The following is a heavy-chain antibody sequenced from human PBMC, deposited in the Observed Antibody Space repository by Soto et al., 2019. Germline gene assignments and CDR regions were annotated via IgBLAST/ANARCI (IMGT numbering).Heavy chain of an antibody. J-gene: IGHJ3*01. V-gene: IGHV5-51*01. CDR3: ASRKVTSDAFDF. Sequence: GESLKISCQGSGYSFTTQWIGWVRQMPGKGLEWMGFIYTGDSATKYSPSLQGQVTISADKSISTAYLQWSSLKASDTAMYYCASRKVTSDAFDFWGQGTMVIVSS. CDR1: GYSFTTQW. D-gene: IGHD2-2*01. CDR2: IYTGDSAT.